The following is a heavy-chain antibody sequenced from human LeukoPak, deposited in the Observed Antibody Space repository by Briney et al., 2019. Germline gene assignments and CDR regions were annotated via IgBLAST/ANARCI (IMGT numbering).Heavy chain of an antibody. D-gene: IGHD6-19*01. V-gene: IGHV3-23*01. Sequence: GGSLRLSCAASGFTFSSYAMSWVRQAPGKGLEWVSAISGSGGSTYYADSVKGRFTISRDNSKNTLYLQMNSLRAEDTAVYYCARDLRIAVAGNYYYYYGMDVWGQGTTVTVSS. CDR3: ARDLRIAVAGNYYYYYGMDV. CDR2: ISGSGGST. J-gene: IGHJ6*02. CDR1: GFTFSSYA.